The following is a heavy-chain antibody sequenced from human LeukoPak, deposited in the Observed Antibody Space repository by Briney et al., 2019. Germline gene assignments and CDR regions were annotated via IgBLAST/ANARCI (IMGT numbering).Heavy chain of an antibody. CDR1: GGSISRDL. Sequence: PSEALSLTCRVPGGSISRDLWAWIRQPPGEGLDWIGHMFYIGGTNYNPSPKSRVTISLAKSKKQFSLKLSSVTAAPTAVYYCARVSAAYGTAVWGRGTTVTVSS. V-gene: IGHV4-59*01. CDR2: MFYIGGT. D-gene: IGHD2-15*01. J-gene: IGHJ6*02. CDR3: ARVSAAYGTAV.